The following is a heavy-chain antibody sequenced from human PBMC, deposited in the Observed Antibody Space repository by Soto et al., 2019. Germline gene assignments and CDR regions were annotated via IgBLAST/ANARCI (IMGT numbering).Heavy chain of an antibody. J-gene: IGHJ1*01. CDR1: GYTFTSYY. V-gene: IGHV1-46*01. CDR2: INPSGGST. CDR3: ARDSYDSSGYYSVQYFQH. Sequence: ASVKVSCKASGYTFTSYYMHWVRQAPGQGLEWMGIINPSGGSTSYAQKFQGRVTMTRDTSTSTVYMELSSLRSEDTAVYYCARDSYDSSGYYSVQYFQHWGQGTLVTVPS. D-gene: IGHD3-22*01.